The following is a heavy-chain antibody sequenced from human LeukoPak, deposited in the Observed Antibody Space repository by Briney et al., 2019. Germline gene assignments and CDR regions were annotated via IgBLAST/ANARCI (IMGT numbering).Heavy chain of an antibody. D-gene: IGHD3-22*01. CDR1: GGSISRYY. Sequence: PSETLSLTCTVSGGSISRYYWSWIRQPPGKGLEWIGYIYYSGSTNYNPSLKSRVTMSVDTSKNQFSLKLSSVTAADTAVYYCARVDGSGYGGGYFDYWGQGTLVTVSS. CDR3: ARVDGSGYGGGYFDY. CDR2: IYYSGST. V-gene: IGHV4-59*01. J-gene: IGHJ4*02.